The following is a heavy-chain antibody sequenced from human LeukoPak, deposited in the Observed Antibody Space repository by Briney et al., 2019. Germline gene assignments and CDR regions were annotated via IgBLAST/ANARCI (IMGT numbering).Heavy chain of an antibody. V-gene: IGHV3-30*04. CDR3: ARAIPQWLAFDY. CDR2: ISYDGSNK. CDR1: GFTFSSYA. Sequence: PGRSLRLSCAASGFTFSSYAMHWVRQAPGKGLEWVAVISYDGSNKYYADSVKGRFTISRDNSKNTLYLQMNSLRAEDTAVYYCARAIPQWLAFDYWGQGTLVTVSS. J-gene: IGHJ4*02. D-gene: IGHD6-19*01.